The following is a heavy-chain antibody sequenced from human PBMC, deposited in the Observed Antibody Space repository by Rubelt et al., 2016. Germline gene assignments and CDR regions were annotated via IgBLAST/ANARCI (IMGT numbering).Heavy chain of an antibody. D-gene: IGHD6-19*01. Sequence: QVQLVQSGAEVKKPGSSVKVSCKASGGTFSSYAISWVRQAPGQGLEWMGRILPILGIAHYGKRFQGMVTITSDKSTSKAYMELSSRSSEDTAVYYCASLQYSSGWYSDYWGQGTLVTVSS. CDR2: ILPILGIA. CDR3: ASLQYSSGWYSDY. V-gene: IGHV1-69*04. J-gene: IGHJ4*02. CDR1: GGTFSSYA.